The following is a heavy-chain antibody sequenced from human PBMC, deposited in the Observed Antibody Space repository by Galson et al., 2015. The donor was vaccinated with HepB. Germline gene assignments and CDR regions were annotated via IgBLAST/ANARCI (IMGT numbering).Heavy chain of an antibody. Sequence: EWMGWVNPNSGDTGYAQKYQGRVTMTRNTSISTAYMELSSLRSEDTAVYYCARGKRTTSGWFDPWGQGTLVTVSS. V-gene: IGHV1-8*01. CDR3: ARGKRTTSGWFDP. D-gene: IGHD1-7*01. J-gene: IGHJ5*02. CDR2: VNPNSGDT.